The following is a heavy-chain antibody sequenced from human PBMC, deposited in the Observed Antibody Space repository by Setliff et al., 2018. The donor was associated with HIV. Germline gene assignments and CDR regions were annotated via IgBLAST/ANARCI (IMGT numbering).Heavy chain of an antibody. Sequence: SETLSLTCTVSGGSMSSYYWSWIRQPAGKGLEWIGYIYYSGSTKYNPSLTSRVTISVDTSKNHFSLKLTSVTAADTAVYYCARDRIEVLADSPHDVFDIWGRGIMVTVSS. CDR2: IYYSGST. V-gene: IGHV4-59*01. CDR1: GGSMSSYY. J-gene: IGHJ3*02. D-gene: IGHD3-22*01. CDR3: ARDRIEVLADSPHDVFDI.